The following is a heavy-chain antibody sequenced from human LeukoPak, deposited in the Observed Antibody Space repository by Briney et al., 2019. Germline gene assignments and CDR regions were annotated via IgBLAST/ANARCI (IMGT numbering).Heavy chain of an antibody. J-gene: IGHJ4*02. Sequence: PSETLSLTCAVYGGSFSGYYWSWIRQPPGKGLEWIGEINHSGSTNYNPSLKSRVTISVDTSKNQFSLKLSSVTAADTAAYYCARGPIQLWPIDYWGQGTLVTVSS. CDR3: ARGPIQLWPIDY. CDR1: GGSFSGYY. D-gene: IGHD5-18*01. V-gene: IGHV4-34*01. CDR2: INHSGST.